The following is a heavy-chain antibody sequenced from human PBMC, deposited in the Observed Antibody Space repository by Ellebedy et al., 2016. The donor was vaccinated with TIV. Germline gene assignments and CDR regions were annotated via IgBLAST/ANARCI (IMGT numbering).Heavy chain of an antibody. V-gene: IGHV3-30*04. Sequence: GGSLRLSXAASGFTFSNYYMHWVRQAPGKGLEWVAVISYDGSNKYYADSVKGRFTISRDNSKNTLYLQMNSLRAEDTAVYYCARDSVNYGFLNWFDPWGQGTLVTVSS. CDR2: ISYDGSNK. D-gene: IGHD3-10*01. CDR3: ARDSVNYGFLNWFDP. CDR1: GFTFSNYY. J-gene: IGHJ5*02.